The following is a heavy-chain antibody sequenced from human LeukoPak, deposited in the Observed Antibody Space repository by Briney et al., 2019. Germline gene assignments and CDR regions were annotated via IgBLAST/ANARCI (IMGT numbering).Heavy chain of an antibody. Sequence: GGSLRLSCAASGFTFSSYSMNWVRQAPGKGLEWVSYISSSSSTIYYADSVKGRFTISRDNAKNSLYLQMNSLRAEDTAVYYCAREVVVVVAATPGGYYMDVWGKGTTVTVSS. CDR3: AREVVVVVAATPGGYYMDV. V-gene: IGHV3-48*01. J-gene: IGHJ6*03. CDR2: ISSSSSTI. CDR1: GFTFSSYS. D-gene: IGHD2-15*01.